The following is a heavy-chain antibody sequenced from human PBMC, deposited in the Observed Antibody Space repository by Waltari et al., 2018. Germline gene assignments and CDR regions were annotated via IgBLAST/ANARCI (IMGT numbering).Heavy chain of an antibody. J-gene: IGHJ4*02. CDR1: GFTFSSYW. Sequence: EVQLVESGGGLVQPGGSLRLSCAASGFTFSSYWMGWVRQAPGKGLEWVANIKQDGSEKYYVDSVKGRFTISRDNAKNSLYLQMNSLRAEDTAVYYCARDVVFYGSGSYYYWGQGTLVTVSS. D-gene: IGHD3-10*01. CDR2: IKQDGSEK. CDR3: ARDVVFYGSGSYYY. V-gene: IGHV3-7*04.